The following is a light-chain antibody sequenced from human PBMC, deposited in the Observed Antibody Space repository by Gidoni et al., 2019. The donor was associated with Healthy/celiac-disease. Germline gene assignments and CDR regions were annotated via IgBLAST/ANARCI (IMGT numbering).Light chain of an antibody. CDR1: QSISSY. V-gene: IGKV1-8*01. Sequence: AIRMTQSPSSFSASTGDRVTITCRASQSISSYLDLYQQKPGKSPNRLIYAASTLQSGVPSRFSGSGSGTDFTLTISCLQSEDFATYYCQQYYSYPRTFGQXTKVEIK. CDR2: AAS. J-gene: IGKJ1*01. CDR3: QQYYSYPRT.